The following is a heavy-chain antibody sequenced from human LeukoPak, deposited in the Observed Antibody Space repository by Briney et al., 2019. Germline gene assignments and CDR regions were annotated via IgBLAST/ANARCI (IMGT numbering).Heavy chain of an antibody. J-gene: IGHJ4*02. CDR3: TRDLGLIDY. V-gene: IGHV6-1*01. CDR2: TYYRSKWYY. CDR1: GDSVSSNRAA. D-gene: IGHD3/OR15-3a*01. Sequence: SQTPSLTCAISGDSVSSNRAAWNWIRQSPSRGLEWLGRTYYRSKWYYDYAVSVKSRITINPDTSKNQFSLQLNSVTPEDSAMYYCTRDLGLIDYWGQGTLVTVSS.